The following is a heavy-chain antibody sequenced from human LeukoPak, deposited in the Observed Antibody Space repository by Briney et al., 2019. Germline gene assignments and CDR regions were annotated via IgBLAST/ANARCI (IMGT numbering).Heavy chain of an antibody. CDR3: ARGQRSSGWYGYCYYGMDV. J-gene: IGHJ6*04. D-gene: IGHD6-19*01. V-gene: IGHV4-34*01. CDR1: GGSFSGYY. CDR2: INHSGST. Sequence: SETLSLTCAVYGGSFSGYYWSWIRQPPGKGLEWIGEINHSGSTNYNPSLKSRVTISVDTSKNQFSLKLSSVTAADTAVYYCARGQRSSGWYGYCYYGMDVWGKGTTVTVSS.